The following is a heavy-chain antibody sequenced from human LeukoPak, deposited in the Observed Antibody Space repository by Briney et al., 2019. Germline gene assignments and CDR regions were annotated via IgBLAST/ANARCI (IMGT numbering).Heavy chain of an antibody. Sequence: PSETLSLTCTVSGGSISSYYWSWIRQPAGKGLEWIGRIYTSGSTNYNPSLKSRVTMSVDTSKNQFSLKLSSVTAADTAVYYCARVPPNYYGSGSSSRFDPWGQGTLVTVSS. V-gene: IGHV4-4*07. J-gene: IGHJ5*02. D-gene: IGHD3-10*01. CDR2: IYTSGST. CDR3: ARVPPNYYGSGSSSRFDP. CDR1: GGSISSYY.